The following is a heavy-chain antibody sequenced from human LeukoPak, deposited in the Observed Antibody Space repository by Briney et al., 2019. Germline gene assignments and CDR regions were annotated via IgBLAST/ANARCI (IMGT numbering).Heavy chain of an antibody. CDR2: IYYSGST. D-gene: IGHD4-23*01. CDR3: ARAPTAVTFDY. V-gene: IGHV4-59*01. Sequence: PSETLSLTCTVSGGSISSYYWSWIRQPPGKGLEWIWYIYYSGSTSYNPSLKSRVTISVDTSKNQFSLKLSSVTAADTAAYYCARAPTAVTFDYWGQGTLVTVSS. CDR1: GGSISSYY. J-gene: IGHJ4*02.